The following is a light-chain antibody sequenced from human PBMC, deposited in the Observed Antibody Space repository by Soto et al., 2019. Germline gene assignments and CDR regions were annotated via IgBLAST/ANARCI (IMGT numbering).Light chain of an antibody. J-gene: IGKJ1*01. V-gene: IGKV1-39*01. Sequence: IQFTQSPSSLSASVGDRVTITCRASQGIGSYLAWYQQKPGEAPNLLIYAASSLQSGVPARFSGSGSGTDFTLTISSLQPEDFATYYCQQSHSTKWTFGQGTKVDIK. CDR2: AAS. CDR1: QGIGSY. CDR3: QQSHSTKWT.